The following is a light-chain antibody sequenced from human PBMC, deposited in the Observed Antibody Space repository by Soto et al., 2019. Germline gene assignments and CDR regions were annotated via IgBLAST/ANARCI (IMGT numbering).Light chain of an antibody. Sequence: EIVMTQSPATLSVSPGERATLSCRASQSVSSNLAWYQHKPGQAPRLLIFGASTRATGIPARFSGSGSGTEFTLTISSLQSEDFAVYYCQQYNNYVTFGQGTRQDIQ. J-gene: IGKJ5*01. CDR1: QSVSSN. CDR3: QQYNNYVT. V-gene: IGKV3-15*01. CDR2: GAS.